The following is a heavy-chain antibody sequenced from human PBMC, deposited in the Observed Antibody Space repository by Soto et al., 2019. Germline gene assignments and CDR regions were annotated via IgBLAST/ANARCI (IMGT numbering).Heavy chain of an antibody. CDR2: ISYTGRT. J-gene: IGHJ6*02. V-gene: IGHV4-61*03. Sequence: SETRSLTCIVSGDSGTSGIYYWTWLRQPPGKGLEWIGYISYTGRTKYNPSLQSRVTISVDTSKNDFSLNLSSVTAADTAVYFCAREWGLLPYYVMNVWGHGTAVTVSS. D-gene: IGHD7-27*01. CDR3: AREWGLLPYYVMNV. CDR1: GDSGTSGIYY.